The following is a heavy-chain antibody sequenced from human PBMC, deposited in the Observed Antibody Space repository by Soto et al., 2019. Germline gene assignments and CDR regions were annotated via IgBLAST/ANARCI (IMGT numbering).Heavy chain of an antibody. D-gene: IGHD7-27*01. J-gene: IGHJ4*02. CDR1: GASISSGRYY. Sequence: SETLSLTCTVSGASISSGRYYCSWIRQHPGKGLEWIGYIYYSGSTYYNPSLKSRVTISVDTSKNQFSLKLSSVTAADTAVYYCAKNWNWGSLVHWGQGTLVTVS. V-gene: IGHV4-31*03. CDR3: AKNWNWGSLVH. CDR2: IYYSGST.